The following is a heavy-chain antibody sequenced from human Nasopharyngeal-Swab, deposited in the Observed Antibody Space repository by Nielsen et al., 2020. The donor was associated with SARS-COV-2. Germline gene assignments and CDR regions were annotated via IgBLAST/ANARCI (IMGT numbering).Heavy chain of an antibody. V-gene: IGHV2-26*01. J-gene: IGHJ5*02. CDR3: ARCREYCSSTTCYVNWFDP. Sequence: WIRQPPGKALEWLAHIFSNDEKLYSTSLNSRLTISKDTSKSQVVLTMTNMDPVDTATYCCARCREYCSSTTCYVNWFDPWGQGTQVTVPS. D-gene: IGHD2-2*01. CDR2: IFSNDEK.